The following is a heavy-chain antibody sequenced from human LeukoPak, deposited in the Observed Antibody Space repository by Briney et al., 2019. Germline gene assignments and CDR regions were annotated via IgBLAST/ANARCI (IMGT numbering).Heavy chain of an antibody. J-gene: IGHJ5*02. CDR1: GYTFTSHG. Sequence: ASVKVSCKASGYTFTSHGISWVRQAPGQGLEWMGWISAYNGNTNYAQKLQGRVTMTTDTSTSTAYMELRSLRSEDTAVYYCARGTSSGSYHPPFDPWGQGTLVTVSS. V-gene: IGHV1-18*01. D-gene: IGHD3-10*01. CDR2: ISAYNGNT. CDR3: ARGTSSGSYHPPFDP.